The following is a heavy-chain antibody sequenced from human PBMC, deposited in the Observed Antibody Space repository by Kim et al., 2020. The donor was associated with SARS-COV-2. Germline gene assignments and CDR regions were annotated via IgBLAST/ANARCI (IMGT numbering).Heavy chain of an antibody. V-gene: IGHV3-23*01. D-gene: IGHD6-13*01. J-gene: IGHJ6*02. CDR2: VSGSGGRT. CDR1: GFTFTYCA. CDR3: AKANGDQRLDSITAAAYYGMDV. Sequence: GGSLRLSCAASGFTFTYCAMTWVRQAPGKGLEWVSTVSGSGGRTYYADSVKGRFTISRDNSRNTLSLQMNSLRADDSAVYYCAKANGDQRLDSITAAAYYGMDVWGQGTTVTVSS.